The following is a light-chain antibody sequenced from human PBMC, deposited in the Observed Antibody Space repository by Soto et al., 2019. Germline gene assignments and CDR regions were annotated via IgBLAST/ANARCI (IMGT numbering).Light chain of an antibody. CDR2: DVS. V-gene: IGLV2-14*01. CDR1: SSDVGGYNY. Sequence: QSALTQPASVSGSPGQSITISCTGTSSDVGGYNYVSWYQQHPGKAPKLMIYDVSNRPSGVSNRFSGSKSGNTASLTISGLQAEEEADYYCSAYTSSSTPYVVFGGGTKVTVL. J-gene: IGLJ2*01. CDR3: SAYTSSSTPYVV.